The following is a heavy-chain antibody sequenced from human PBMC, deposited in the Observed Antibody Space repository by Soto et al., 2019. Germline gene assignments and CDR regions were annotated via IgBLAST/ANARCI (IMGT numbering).Heavy chain of an antibody. Sequence: EVQLLESGGGLVQSGGSLRLSCTASGFSFSSYVMSWVRQAPGKGLVWVSEISADDGSTYYADSVKGRFIISRDNSKNTVEPQMNSLRADDTAVYYCAKVGYSFFFDYWGPGTLVTVSS. V-gene: IGHV3-23*01. J-gene: IGHJ4*02. D-gene: IGHD5-18*01. CDR2: ISADDGST. CDR1: GFSFSSYV. CDR3: AKVGYSFFFDY.